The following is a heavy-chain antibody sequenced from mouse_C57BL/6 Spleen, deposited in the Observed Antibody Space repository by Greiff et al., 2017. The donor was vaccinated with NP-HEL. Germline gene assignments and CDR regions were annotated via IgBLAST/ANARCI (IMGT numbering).Heavy chain of an antibody. D-gene: IGHD3-2*02. J-gene: IGHJ2*01. V-gene: IGHV1-80*01. Sequence: VQLQQSGAELVKPGASVKISCKASGYAFSSYWMNWVKQRPGKGLEWIGQIYPGDGDTNYNGKFKGKATLTADKSSSTAYMQLSSLTSEDSAVYFCGREEGTAQAYFDYWGKGTTLTVSS. CDR1: GYAFSSYW. CDR2: IYPGDGDT. CDR3: GREEGTAQAYFDY.